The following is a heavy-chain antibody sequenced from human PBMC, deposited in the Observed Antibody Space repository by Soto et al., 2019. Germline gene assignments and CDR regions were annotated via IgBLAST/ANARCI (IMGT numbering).Heavy chain of an antibody. CDR3: ARDDYGGNPCQSDPRPARY. Sequence: QVQLVQSGAEVKKPGASVKVSCKASGYTFTSYGISWVRQAPGQGLEWMGWISAYNGNTNYAQELQGRVTMTTDTSTSTGYMELRSRRTDDTAVYYCARDDYGGNPCQSDPRPARYWGQGTLVTVSS. V-gene: IGHV1-18*01. CDR1: GYTFTSYG. D-gene: IGHD4-17*01. CDR2: ISAYNGNT. J-gene: IGHJ4*02.